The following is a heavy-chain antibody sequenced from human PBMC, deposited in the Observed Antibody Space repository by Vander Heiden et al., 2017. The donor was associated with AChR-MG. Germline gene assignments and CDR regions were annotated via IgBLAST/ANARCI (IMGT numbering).Heavy chain of an antibody. J-gene: IGHJ3*02. CDR3: ARDNIAAALGAFDI. D-gene: IGHD6-13*01. CDR1: GFTFSSYW. Sequence: EVQLVESGGGLVQPGGSLRLSCAASGFTFSSYWMSWVRQAPGKGLEWVANIKQDGSDKYYVDSVKGRFTISRDNAKNSLYLQMNSLRAEDTAVYYCARDNIAAALGAFDIWGQGTMVTVSS. V-gene: IGHV3-7*01. CDR2: IKQDGSDK.